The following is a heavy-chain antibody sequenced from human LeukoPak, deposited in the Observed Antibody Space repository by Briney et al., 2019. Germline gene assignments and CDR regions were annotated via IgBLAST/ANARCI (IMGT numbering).Heavy chain of an antibody. CDR1: GFTFSSYA. CDR3: AKDSELLWFGDNWFDP. D-gene: IGHD3-10*01. V-gene: IGHV3-23*01. CDR2: ISGSGGST. Sequence: GGSLRLSCAASGFTFSSYAMSWVRQAPGKGLEWVSAISGSGGSTYYADSVKGRFTISRDNSKNTLYLQMNSLRAEDTAVYYCAKDSELLWFGDNWFDPWGQGTLVTVSS. J-gene: IGHJ5*02.